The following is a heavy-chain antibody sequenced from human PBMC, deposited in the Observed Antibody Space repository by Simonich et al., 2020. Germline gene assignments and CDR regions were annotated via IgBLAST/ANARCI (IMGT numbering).Heavy chain of an antibody. CDR2: ISAANGNT. V-gene: IGHV1-18*01. Sequence: QVQLVQSGAEVKKPGASVKVSCKASGYTFTSYGISWVRQAPGQGLEGRGWISAANGNTNYARNLQGRVTMTTDTSTSTAYMERRSLRSDDTAVDYCARAARGTWWYYYFDYWGQGTLVTVSS. J-gene: IGHJ4*02. D-gene: IGHD2-15*01. CDR1: GYTFTSYG. CDR3: ARAARGTWWYYYFDY.